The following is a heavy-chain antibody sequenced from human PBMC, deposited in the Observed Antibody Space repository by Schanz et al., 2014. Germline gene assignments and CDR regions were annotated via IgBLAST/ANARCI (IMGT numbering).Heavy chain of an antibody. D-gene: IGHD1-26*01. CDR1: GGSISTYY. CDR2: IYTSGST. V-gene: IGHV4-4*07. CDR3: ARYTGAYFDY. J-gene: IGHJ4*02. Sequence: QVQLQESGPGLVKPSETLSLTCTVSGGSISTYYWSWIRQPAGKGLEWIGRIYTSGSTNYNPSLKSRVTMSEDTPKNHSPLGLSSVTAADTAVYYCARYTGAYFDYWGQGTLVTVSS.